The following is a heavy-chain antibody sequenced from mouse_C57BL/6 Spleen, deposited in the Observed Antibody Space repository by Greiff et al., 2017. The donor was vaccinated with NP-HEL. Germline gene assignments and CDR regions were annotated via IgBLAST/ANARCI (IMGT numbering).Heavy chain of an antibody. Sequence: VQLQESGAELARPGASVKLSCKASGYTFTSYGISWVKQRTGQGLEWIGEIYPRSGNTYYNEKFKGKATLTADKSSSTAYMELRSLTSEDSAVYFCASYDERGYYAMDYWGQGTSVTVSS. CDR1: GYTFTSYG. CDR3: ASYDERGYYAMDY. V-gene: IGHV1-81*01. CDR2: IYPRSGNT. D-gene: IGHD2-12*01. J-gene: IGHJ4*01.